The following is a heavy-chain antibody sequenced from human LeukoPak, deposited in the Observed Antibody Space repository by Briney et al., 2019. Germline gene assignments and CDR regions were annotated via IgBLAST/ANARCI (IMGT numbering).Heavy chain of an antibody. Sequence: KASETLSLTCTVSRGSVSSGNYYWSWIRQHPGKGLEWIGYISSSGSTHYKSSLKSRVIISADTSTNQFSLRLSSVTAADTAFYYCPRSVILTPPGYWSQGILVTVSP. D-gene: IGHD3-9*01. J-gene: IGHJ4*02. CDR2: ISSSGST. CDR3: PRSVILTPPGY. CDR1: RGSVSSGNYY. V-gene: IGHV4-31*03.